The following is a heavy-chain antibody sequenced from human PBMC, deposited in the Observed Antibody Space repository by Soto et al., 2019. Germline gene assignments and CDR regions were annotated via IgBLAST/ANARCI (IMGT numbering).Heavy chain of an antibody. V-gene: IGHV4-39*07. CDR2: IYYSERT. CDR3: ARDNRSGWQFGPAFDI. J-gene: IGHJ3*02. Sequence: PSETLSLTCCVSGGSISGSGYYWGWIRQPPGKGLEWIGIIYYSERTSYNPSLKSRVTISVDTSKNQVSLYLRSVTAADTAIYYCARDNRSGWQFGPAFDIWAQGTMVTVSS. D-gene: IGHD6-19*01. CDR1: GGSISGSGYY.